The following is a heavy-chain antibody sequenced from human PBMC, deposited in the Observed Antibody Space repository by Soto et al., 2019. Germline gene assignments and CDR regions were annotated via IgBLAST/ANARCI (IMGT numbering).Heavy chain of an antibody. CDR2: ISGSGGST. CDR1: GFTFSSYA. V-gene: IGHV3-23*01. J-gene: IGHJ4*02. Sequence: EVQLLESGGGLVQRGGSLRLSCAASGFTFSSYAMSWVRQAPGKGLEWVSAISGSGGSTYYADSVKGRFTISRDNSKNTLYLQMNSLRAEDTAVYYCAKDRRSVYYYGSEDYWGQGTLVTVSS. CDR3: AKDRRSVYYYGSEDY. D-gene: IGHD3-10*01.